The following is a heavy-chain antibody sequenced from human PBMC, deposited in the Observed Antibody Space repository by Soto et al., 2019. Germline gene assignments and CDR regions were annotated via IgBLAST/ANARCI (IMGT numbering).Heavy chain of an antibody. CDR3: ARGPLYYYGSGSYFLDPYGMDV. Sequence: ASVKVSCKASGYTFTGYYIHWVRQAPGQGLEWMGWINPNSGGTNYAQKFQGWVTMTRDTSISTAYMELSRLRSDDTAVYYCARGPLYYYGSGSYFLDPYGMDVWGQGTTVTVSS. D-gene: IGHD3-10*01. CDR2: INPNSGGT. J-gene: IGHJ6*02. V-gene: IGHV1-2*04. CDR1: GYTFTGYY.